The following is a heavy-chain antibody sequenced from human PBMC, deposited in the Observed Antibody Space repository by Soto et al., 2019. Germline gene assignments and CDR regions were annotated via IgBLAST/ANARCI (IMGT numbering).Heavy chain of an antibody. CDR1: GGSITDYS. CDR3: ARESGDNWTYEVD. CDR2: ISINGNS. D-gene: IGHD1-7*01. Sequence: QVQVKESGPGLVKPSETLSLTCTVSGGSITDYSWSWIRQSAGKGLEWLGRISINGNSHYHPSLRGRVTQSEETSKEPFSLDLRSVTAADTAVYYFARESGDNWTYEVDWGQGTLVTVSS. V-gene: IGHV4-4*07. J-gene: IGHJ4*02.